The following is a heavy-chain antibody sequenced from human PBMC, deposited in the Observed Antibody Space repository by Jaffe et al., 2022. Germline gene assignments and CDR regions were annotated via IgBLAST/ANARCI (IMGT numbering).Heavy chain of an antibody. V-gene: IGHV3-21*01. CDR1: GFTFSSYS. D-gene: IGHD3-16*01. CDR2: ISSSSSYI. CDR3: ARDPSVRNDYIWGSSDAFDI. J-gene: IGHJ3*02. Sequence: EVQLVESGGGLVKPGGSLRLSCAASGFTFSSYSMNWVRQAPGKGLEWVSSISSSSSYIYYADSVKGRFTISRDNAKNSLYLQMNSLRAEDTAVYYCARDPSVRNDYIWGSSDAFDIWGQGTMVTVSS.